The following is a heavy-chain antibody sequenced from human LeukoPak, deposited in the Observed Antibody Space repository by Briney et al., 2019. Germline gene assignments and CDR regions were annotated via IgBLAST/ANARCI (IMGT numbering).Heavy chain of an antibody. CDR2: TSSSDAGT. D-gene: IGHD6-13*01. Sequence: GGSLRLSCAASGFTLSTYAMSWVRQTPGKGLEWVAATSSSDAGTYYADSVKGRFTISRDNAKNSVYLQMNSLRAEDTALYYCARGSGSSWYFYFDYWGQGTLVTVSS. CDR1: GFTLSTYA. CDR3: ARGSGSSWYFYFDY. J-gene: IGHJ4*02. V-gene: IGHV3-23*01.